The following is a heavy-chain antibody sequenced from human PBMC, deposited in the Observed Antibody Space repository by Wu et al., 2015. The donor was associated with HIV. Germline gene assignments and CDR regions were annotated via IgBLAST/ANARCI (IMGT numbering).Heavy chain of an antibody. D-gene: IGHD2-2*01. CDR3: AIQGYCSSTSCFFFDY. CDR1: GYTFTSYG. J-gene: IGHJ4*02. V-gene: IGHV1-18*01. Sequence: QVLLVQSGAEVKKPGASVKVSCKTSGYTFTSYGFSWVRQAPGQGLEWMGWISGYTGNTNYVQKFQDRVTMTTDTSTNTAYMELRSLKSDDTAVYYCAIQGYCSSTSCFFFDYWGQGTLVTVSS. CDR2: ISGYTGNT.